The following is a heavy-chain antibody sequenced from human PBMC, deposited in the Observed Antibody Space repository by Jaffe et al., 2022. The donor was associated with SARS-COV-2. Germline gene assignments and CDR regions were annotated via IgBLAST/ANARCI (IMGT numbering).Heavy chain of an antibody. V-gene: IGHV3-7*01. CDR2: IKEDGSEI. Sequence: EVQLVESGGGLVQPGGSLRLSCAASGFIFSAYWMTWVRQAPGKGLEWVANIKEDGSEIYHADSVKGRFTISRDNAKNSLYLQMNSLRDEDTAVYFCARQANCGAPNCYVNSWGQGTLVTVSS. CDR3: ARQANCGAPNCYVNS. D-gene: IGHD2-2*01. J-gene: IGHJ4*02. CDR1: GFIFSAYW.